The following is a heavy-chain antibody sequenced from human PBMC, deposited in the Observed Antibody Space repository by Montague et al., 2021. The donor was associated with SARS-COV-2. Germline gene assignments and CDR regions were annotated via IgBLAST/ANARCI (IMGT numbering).Heavy chain of an antibody. D-gene: IGHD1-26*01. CDR3: AKGYSGTYDEYFDL. CDR1: GFTFGDYA. Sequence: SLRVSCVASGFTFGDYAMHWVRQAPGKGLEWVSGINWNSNSIGYADSVKGRFTISRDNAKNSLYLQMNSLRAEDTALYYCAKGYSGTYDEYFDLWGRGTLVTVSS. CDR2: INWNSNSI. V-gene: IGHV3-9*01. J-gene: IGHJ2*01.